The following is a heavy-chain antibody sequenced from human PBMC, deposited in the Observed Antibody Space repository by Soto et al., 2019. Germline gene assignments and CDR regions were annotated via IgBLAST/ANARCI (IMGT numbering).Heavy chain of an antibody. CDR2: INPSGGST. CDR1: GYTFTSYY. J-gene: IGHJ6*02. D-gene: IGHD6-13*01. CDR3: ARDAYYSSSWYSHYYGMDV. Sequence: ASVKVSCKASGYTFTSYYMHWVRQAPGQGLEWMGIINPSGGSTSYAQKFQGRVTMTRDTSTSTVYMELSSLRSEDTAVYYCARDAYYSSSWYSHYYGMDVWGQGTTVTVSS. V-gene: IGHV1-46*01.